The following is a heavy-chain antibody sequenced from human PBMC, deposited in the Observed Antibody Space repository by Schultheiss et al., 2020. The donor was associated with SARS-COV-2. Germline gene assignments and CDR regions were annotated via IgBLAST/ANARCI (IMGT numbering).Heavy chain of an antibody. D-gene: IGHD3-10*01. CDR2: INHSGST. V-gene: IGHV4-34*01. J-gene: IGHJ3*02. CDR1: GGSFSGYY. Sequence: SQTLSLTCAVYGGSFSGYYWSWIRQPPGKGLEWIGEINHSGSTNYNPSLKSRVTISVDTSKNQFSLKLSSVTAADTAVYYCARVVGVISISHAFDIWGQGTMVTVSS. CDR3: ARVVGVISISHAFDI.